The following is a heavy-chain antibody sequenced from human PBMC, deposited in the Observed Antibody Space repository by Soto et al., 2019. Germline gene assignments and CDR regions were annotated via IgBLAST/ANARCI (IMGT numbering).Heavy chain of an antibody. CDR2: LTHDGSRD. CDR1: GFTVTTYG. D-gene: IGHD2-21*01. CDR3: ASIADY. Sequence: QVQLVESEGGVVQPGRSLRLSCAAAGFTVTTYGMQWVRQAPGKGLEWVARLTHDGSRDFYADSVKGRFTISRDTSKNTLYLQMNSLRPEDTAVYYCASIADYWGQGTLVTVSS. J-gene: IGHJ4*02. V-gene: IGHV3-30*03.